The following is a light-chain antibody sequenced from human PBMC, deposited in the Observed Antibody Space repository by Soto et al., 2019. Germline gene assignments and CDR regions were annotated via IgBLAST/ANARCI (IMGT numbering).Light chain of an antibody. V-gene: IGLV2-14*01. CDR1: SSDVGGYNY. J-gene: IGLJ2*01. CDR2: DVN. CDR3: SSYTSIITVV. Sequence: QSVLTQPASVSGSPGQSITISCTGISSDVGGYNYVSWYQHHPGKAPKLLIYDVNNRPSGVSDRFSGSKSGNTASLTISGLQTEDEADYYCSSYTSIITVVFGGGTQLTVL.